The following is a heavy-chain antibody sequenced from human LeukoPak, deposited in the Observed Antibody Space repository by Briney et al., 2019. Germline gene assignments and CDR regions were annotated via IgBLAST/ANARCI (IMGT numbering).Heavy chain of an antibody. Sequence: AGGSLRLSCAGSGFTFNNYWMSWVRQAPGKGLEWVSLISGDGGSTYYADSVKGRFTISRDNSKNSLYLQMNSLRTEDTALYYCAKVGLNYWGQGTLVTVSS. CDR1: GFTFNNYW. J-gene: IGHJ4*02. CDR2: ISGDGGST. V-gene: IGHV3-43*02. CDR3: AKVGLNY.